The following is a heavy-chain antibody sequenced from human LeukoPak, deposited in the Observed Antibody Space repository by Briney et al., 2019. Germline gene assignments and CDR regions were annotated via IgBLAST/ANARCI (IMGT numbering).Heavy chain of an antibody. D-gene: IGHD6-6*01. CDR2: IGGSAGIT. J-gene: IGHJ4*02. Sequence: GGSLRLSCAASGFTFSSYVMSWVRQAPGKGLEWVSAIGGSAGITYYADSVKGRFTISRDNSKNTLYLQMNSLRVEDTAVYYCAKGVSSSIYYFDYWGQGTLVTVSS. V-gene: IGHV3-23*01. CDR3: AKGVSSSIYYFDY. CDR1: GFTFSSYV.